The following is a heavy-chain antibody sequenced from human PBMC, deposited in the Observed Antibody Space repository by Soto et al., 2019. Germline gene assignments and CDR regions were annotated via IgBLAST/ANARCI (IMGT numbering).Heavy chain of an antibody. V-gene: IGHV3-23*01. J-gene: IGHJ4*02. D-gene: IGHD1-1*01. Sequence: GGSLRLSCAASGFTFSSYDMSWVRQAPGKGLEWVSAISGSGGSTYYADSVNGRFTISRDNSKNTLYLQMNSLRAEDTAVYYCAKRSLTGTLFFDYWGQGTLVTVSS. CDR2: ISGSGGST. CDR3: AKRSLTGTLFFDY. CDR1: GFTFSSYD.